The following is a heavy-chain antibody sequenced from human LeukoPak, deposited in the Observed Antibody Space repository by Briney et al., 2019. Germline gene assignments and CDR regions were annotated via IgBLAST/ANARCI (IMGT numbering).Heavy chain of an antibody. CDR3: AKDPSGALGAFDI. CDR2: ISGSGGST. V-gene: IGHV3-23*01. Sequence: GGSLRLSCAAPGFTFSSYAMSWVRQAPGKGLEWVSAISGSGGSTYYADTVKGRFTISRDNSKNTLYLQMNSLRAEDTAVYYCAKDPSGALGAFDIWGQGTMVTVSS. CDR1: GFTFSSYA. D-gene: IGHD7-27*01. J-gene: IGHJ3*02.